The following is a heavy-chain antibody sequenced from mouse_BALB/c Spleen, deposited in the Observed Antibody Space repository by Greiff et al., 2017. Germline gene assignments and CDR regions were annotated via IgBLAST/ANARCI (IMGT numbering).Heavy chain of an antibody. CDR2: ILPGSGST. Sequence: QVHLKQSGAELMKPGASVKISCKATGYTFSSYWIEWVKQRPGHGLEWIGEILPGSGSTNYNEKFKGKATFTADTSSNTAYMQLSSLTSEDSAVYYCARPSMMTTGLFDYWGQGTTLTVSS. J-gene: IGHJ2*01. D-gene: IGHD2-4*01. V-gene: IGHV1-9*01. CDR1: GYTFSSYW. CDR3: ARPSMMTTGLFDY.